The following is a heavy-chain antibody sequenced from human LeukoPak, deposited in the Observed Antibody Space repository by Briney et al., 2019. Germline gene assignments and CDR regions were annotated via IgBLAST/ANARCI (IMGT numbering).Heavy chain of an antibody. D-gene: IGHD6-13*01. CDR3: AKRSSWSFDY. Sequence: GGSLRLSCAAAGFMFNTYVMHWVRQAPGKGLGWVAFIRYDGSNKYYADSVKGRFTIYRDNSKTTLYLQMNSLRHEDTAVYYCAKRSSWSFDYWGHGTLVTVSS. J-gene: IGHJ4*01. CDR2: IRYDGSNK. CDR1: GFMFNTYV. V-gene: IGHV3-30*02.